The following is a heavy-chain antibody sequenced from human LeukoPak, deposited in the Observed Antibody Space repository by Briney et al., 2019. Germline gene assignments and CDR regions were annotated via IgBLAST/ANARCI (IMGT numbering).Heavy chain of an antibody. CDR3: ARDVYTSGWRYFDL. V-gene: IGHV1-2*02. J-gene: IGHJ2*01. CDR2: INPNSGDT. CDR1: GYTFTGHY. Sequence: ASVKVSCKASGYTFTGHYMHWVRQAPGQGPEWMGWINPNSGDTNYAQKSQGRVTLTRDASIGTAYMEMNRLTYDDTAIYYCARDVYTSGWRYFDLWGHGTLVTVSS. D-gene: IGHD6-19*01.